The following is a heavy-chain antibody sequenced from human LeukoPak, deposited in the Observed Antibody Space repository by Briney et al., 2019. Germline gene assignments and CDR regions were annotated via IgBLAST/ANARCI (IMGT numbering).Heavy chain of an antibody. J-gene: IGHJ3*01. V-gene: IGHV4-38-2*01. CDR3: AKNSSGSAFDV. CDR2: IYYSGST. Sequence: SETLSLTCAVSGYSISSSDYWGWIRQPPGKWLEWIASIYYSGSTHYNPSLKSRVTISVDTSKRQFSLNVNSVTAADTAIYYCAKNSSGSAFDVWGQGTMVTVSS. D-gene: IGHD6-19*01. CDR1: GYSISSSDY.